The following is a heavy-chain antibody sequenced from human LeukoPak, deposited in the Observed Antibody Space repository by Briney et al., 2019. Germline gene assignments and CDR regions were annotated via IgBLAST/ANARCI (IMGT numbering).Heavy chain of an antibody. V-gene: IGHV3-23*01. Sequence: PGGSLRLSCAASGFTFSSYGMNWVRQAPGKGLEWVSAISGSGGSTYYADSVKGRFTISRDNSKNTLYLQMNSLRAEDTAVYYCAKDRVGATLYFDFWGQGTLLTVSS. CDR3: AKDRVGATLYFDF. J-gene: IGHJ4*02. D-gene: IGHD1-26*01. CDR1: GFTFSSYG. CDR2: ISGSGGST.